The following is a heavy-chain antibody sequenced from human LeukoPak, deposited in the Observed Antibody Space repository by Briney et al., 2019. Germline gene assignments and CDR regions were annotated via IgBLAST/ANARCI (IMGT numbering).Heavy chain of an antibody. V-gene: IGHV3-7*04. Sequence: GGSLRLSCAASGFTFSTYWMSWVRQAPGKGLEWVANIQQDGSEKYYVDSVKGRFTISRDNAKNSLYLQMNSLRAEDTAVYYCARVKGRRDGYLTDYWGQGTLVTVSS. CDR2: IQQDGSEK. J-gene: IGHJ4*02. D-gene: IGHD5-24*01. CDR1: GFTFSTYW. CDR3: ARVKGRRDGYLTDY.